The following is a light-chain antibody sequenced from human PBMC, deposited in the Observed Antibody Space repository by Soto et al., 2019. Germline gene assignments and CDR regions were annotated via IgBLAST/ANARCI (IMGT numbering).Light chain of an antibody. CDR2: DVT. Sequence: QSALTQPASVSGSPGQSITISCTGTSSEVGGFNYVSWYQQHPGNAPKLMIYDVTNRPSGVFYRFSGSKSGNTASLTISGLQAEDEADYYCNSYTSSSTYVFGTGTKVTVL. J-gene: IGLJ1*01. CDR1: SSEVGGFNY. CDR3: NSYTSSSTYV. V-gene: IGLV2-14*03.